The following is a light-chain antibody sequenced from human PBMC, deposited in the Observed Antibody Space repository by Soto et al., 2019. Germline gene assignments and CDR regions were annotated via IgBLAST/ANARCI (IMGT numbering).Light chain of an antibody. J-gene: IGLJ2*01. Sequence: QSALTQPASVSGSPGQSITISCTGTSSDVGGYNYLSWYQQHPGKAPKLMIYDVSSRPSGVSNRFSGSKSGTTASLTISGLQAEDEADYYCSSYTTSSTLYVVFGGGTKLTVL. CDR3: SSYTTSSTLYVV. CDR2: DVS. V-gene: IGLV2-14*01. CDR1: SSDVGGYNY.